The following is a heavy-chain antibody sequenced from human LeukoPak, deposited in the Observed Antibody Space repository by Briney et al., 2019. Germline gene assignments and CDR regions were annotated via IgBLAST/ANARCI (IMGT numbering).Heavy chain of an antibody. V-gene: IGHV3-7*01. D-gene: IGHD3-9*01. CDR2: IKQDGSEK. J-gene: IGHJ4*02. CDR3: AREFDDVTPYFDY. CDR1: GFTFSSYR. Sequence: GGSLRLSCAASGFTFSSYRMSWVRQAPGKGLEWVANIKQDGSEKYYVDSVKGRFTISRDNAKNSLYLQMNSLRAEDTAVYYCAREFDDVTPYFDYWGQGTLVTVSS.